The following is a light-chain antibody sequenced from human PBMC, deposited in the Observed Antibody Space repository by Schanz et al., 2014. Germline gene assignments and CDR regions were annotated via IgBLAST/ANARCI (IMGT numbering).Light chain of an antibody. J-gene: IGLJ1*01. CDR2: EVI. V-gene: IGLV2-8*01. CDR1: SSDVGGYNY. Sequence: QSALTQPPSASGSAGQSVTISCTGTSSDVGGYNYVSWYQQHPGKAPKLIIYEVIKRPSGVPDRFAGSKSGNTASLTVSGLQAEDEADYYCSSYAGSNNFPYVFGTGTKLTV. CDR3: SSYAGSNNFPYV.